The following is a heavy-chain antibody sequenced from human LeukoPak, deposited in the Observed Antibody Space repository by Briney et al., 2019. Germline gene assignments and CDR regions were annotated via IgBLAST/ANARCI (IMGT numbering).Heavy chain of an antibody. V-gene: IGHV3-23*01. CDR1: GFTFSSYG. J-gene: IGHJ4*02. CDR2: ISGSGGST. D-gene: IGHD2-21*02. CDR3: AKDFVVVPGNVNYFDY. Sequence: GGTLRLSCAASGFTFSSYGMSWVRQAPGKGLEWVSAISGSGGSTYYADSVKGRFTISRDNSKNTPYLQMNSLRAEDTAVYYCAKDFVVVPGNVNYFDYWGQGTLVTVSS.